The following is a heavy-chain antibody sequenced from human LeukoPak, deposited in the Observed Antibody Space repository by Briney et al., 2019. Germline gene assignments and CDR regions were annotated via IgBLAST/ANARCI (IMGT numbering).Heavy chain of an antibody. CDR1: GFTFDDYA. D-gene: IGHD5-24*01. Sequence: GGSLRLSCAASGFTFDDYAMHWVRQAPGKGLEWVSGISWNSGSIGYADSVKGRFTISRDNAKNSLYLQMNSLRAEDTALYYCAKAPCYNMDDAFDIWGQGTMVTVSS. CDR3: AKAPCYNMDDAFDI. J-gene: IGHJ3*02. V-gene: IGHV3-9*01. CDR2: ISWNSGSI.